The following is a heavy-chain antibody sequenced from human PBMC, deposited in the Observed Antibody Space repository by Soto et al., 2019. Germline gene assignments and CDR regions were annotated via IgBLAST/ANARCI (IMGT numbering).Heavy chain of an antibody. D-gene: IGHD3-10*01. CDR2: IYNRGRA. V-gene: IGHV4-34*11. J-gene: IGHJ6*03. Sequence: PWETLCLTCDVSGHSISDYYWSWIRQSPGKGLEWLGYIYNRGRANTNPSLQSRATISMDTSKNQLSLNLRSVTAADTAVYYCGRACVDIRREVVKYNMDVWGPGATVTVSS. CDR3: GRACVDIRREVVKYNMDV. CDR1: GHSISDYY.